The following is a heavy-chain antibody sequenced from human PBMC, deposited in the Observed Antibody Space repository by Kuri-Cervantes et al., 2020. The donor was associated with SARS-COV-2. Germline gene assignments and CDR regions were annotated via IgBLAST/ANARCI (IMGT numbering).Heavy chain of an antibody. CDR1: GETFSGYY. D-gene: IGHD5-24*01. CDR3: ARQGGDNYHAFDI. V-gene: IGHV4-34*01. J-gene: IGHJ3*02. CDR2: VNHRGDT. Sequence: GSLRLSCAFYGETFSGYYWTWIRQSPGRGLEWIGEVNHRGDTNYNPSLKSRVTISVDTSKNQFSLKLSSVTAADTAVYYCARQGGDNYHAFDIWGQGTMVTVSS.